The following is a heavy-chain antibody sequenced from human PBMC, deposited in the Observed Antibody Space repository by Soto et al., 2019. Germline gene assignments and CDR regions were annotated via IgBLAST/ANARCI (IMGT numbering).Heavy chain of an antibody. Sequence: QVQLQESGPGLVKPSETLSLTCNVSGGFISGYYWSWIRQPPGKGLEWIGFVYYSGNTNYNPSLKRRVTISVDTSQNQFSLKLSSVTAADTAVYFCARHRDWYFDLWGRGTLVTVSS. CDR1: GGFISGYY. CDR2: VYYSGNT. J-gene: IGHJ2*01. V-gene: IGHV4-59*08. CDR3: ARHRDWYFDL.